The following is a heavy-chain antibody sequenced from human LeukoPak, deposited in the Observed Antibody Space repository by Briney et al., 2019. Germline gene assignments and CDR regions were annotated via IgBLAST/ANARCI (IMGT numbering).Heavy chain of an antibody. CDR1: GFTFSSYA. V-gene: IGHV3-23*01. Sequence: PGGSLRLSCAASGFTFSSYAMSWVRQAPGKGLEWVSAICGSGGSTYYADSVKGRFTISRDNSKNTLYLQMNSLRAEDTAVYYCAKEGYYDSSGYYVPYYFDYWGQGTLVTVSS. CDR3: AKEGYYDSSGYYVPYYFDY. CDR2: ICGSGGST. D-gene: IGHD3-22*01. J-gene: IGHJ4*02.